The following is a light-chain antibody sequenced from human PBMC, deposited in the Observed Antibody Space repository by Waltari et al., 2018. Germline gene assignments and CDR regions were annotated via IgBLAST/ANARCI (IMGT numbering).Light chain of an antibody. CDR2: DVT. CDR3: TSHTVDVGVL. CDR1: GSAIDGSDF. J-gene: IGLJ3*02. V-gene: IGLV2-14*03. Sequence: QSALTQPASVSGSPGQSITISCTGIGSAIDGSDFVSWYQHHPGKAPQLIIYDVTNRPSGISYRFFASKSANTASLTISGLQPEDEGDYYCTSHTVDVGVLFGGGTQVTVL.